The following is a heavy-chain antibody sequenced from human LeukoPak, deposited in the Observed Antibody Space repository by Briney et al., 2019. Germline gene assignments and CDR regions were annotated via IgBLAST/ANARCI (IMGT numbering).Heavy chain of an antibody. J-gene: IGHJ4*02. V-gene: IGHV3-30*18. CDR3: AKLPEYQLLFPDY. Sequence: GGSLRLSCAASGFTFSSYGMHWVRQAPGKGLEWVAVISYDGSNKYYADSVKGRFTISRDNSKNTLYLQMNSLRAEDTAVYYCAKLPEYQLLFPDYWGQGTLVTVSS. D-gene: IGHD2-2*01. CDR1: GFTFSSYG. CDR2: ISYDGSNK.